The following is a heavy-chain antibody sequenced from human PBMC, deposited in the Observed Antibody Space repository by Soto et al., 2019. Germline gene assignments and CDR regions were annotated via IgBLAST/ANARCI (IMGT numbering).Heavy chain of an antibody. CDR2: ISSRSDI. CDR3: AREYTAWPLAYGLDV. V-gene: IGHV3-21*01. Sequence: GESLRLSCVGSGFTFSTYSINWVRQAPGKGLEWVSSISSRSDIYYADSVKGRFTIPRDNAKNSVSLQMNSLRAEDTAVYYCAREYTAWPLAYGLDVWGQGTTVTVSS. D-gene: IGHD2-2*02. CDR1: GFTFSTYS. J-gene: IGHJ6*02.